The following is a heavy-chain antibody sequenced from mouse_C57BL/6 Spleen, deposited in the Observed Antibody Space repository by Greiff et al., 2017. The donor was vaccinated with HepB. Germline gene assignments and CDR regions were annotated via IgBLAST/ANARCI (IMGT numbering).Heavy chain of an antibody. V-gene: IGHV1-19*01. Sequence: EVQLQQSGPVLVKPGASVKMSCKASGYTFTDYYMNWVKQSHGKSLEWIGVINPYNGGTSYNQKFKGKATLTVDKSSSTAYMELNSLTSEDSAVYYCADYYSSSYGWYFDVWGTGTTVTVSS. CDR1: GYTFTDYY. CDR3: ADYYSSSYGWYFDV. D-gene: IGHD1-1*01. J-gene: IGHJ1*03. CDR2: INPYNGGT.